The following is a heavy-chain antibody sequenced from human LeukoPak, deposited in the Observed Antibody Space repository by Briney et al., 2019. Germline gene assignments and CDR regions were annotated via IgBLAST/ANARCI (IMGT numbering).Heavy chain of an antibody. D-gene: IGHD5-18*01. J-gene: IGHJ4*02. CDR3: ARGWLIPDF. CDR1: GFIFSTYG. CDR2: VGGSGET. Sequence: PGGSLRLSCAASGFIFSTYGMSWVRQTPGKGLEWVSSVGGSGETYYADSVKGRFTISRDNSKNTLYLQMSSLRAEDTAIYYCARGWLIPDFWGQGVLVTVSS. V-gene: IGHV3-23*01.